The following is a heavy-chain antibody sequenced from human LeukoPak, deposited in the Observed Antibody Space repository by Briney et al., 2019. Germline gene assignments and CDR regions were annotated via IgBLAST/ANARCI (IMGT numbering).Heavy chain of an antibody. D-gene: IGHD6-19*01. CDR3: ARVCSGWYCPFDY. CDR1: GGTFSSYA. CDR2: IIPIFGTA. J-gene: IGHJ4*02. V-gene: IGHV1-69*13. Sequence: SVKVSCKASGGTFSSYAISWVRQAPGQGLEWMGGIIPIFGTANYAQKSQGRVTITADESTSTAYMELSSLRSEDTAVYYCARVCSGWYCPFDYWGQGTLVTVSS.